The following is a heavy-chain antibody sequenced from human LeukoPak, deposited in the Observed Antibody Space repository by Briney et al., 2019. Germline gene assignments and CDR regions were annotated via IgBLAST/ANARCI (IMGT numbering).Heavy chain of an antibody. CDR1: GYTFTSYY. J-gene: IGHJ6*03. Sequence: ASVKVSCKASGYTFTSYYMHWVRQAPGQGLEWMGIINPSGGSTSYAQKFQGRVTMTRDMSTSTVYMELSSLRSEDTAVYYCARQGKGYSSSWYNYYYMDVWGKGTTVTVSS. CDR2: INPSGGST. D-gene: IGHD6-13*01. CDR3: ARQGKGYSSSWYNYYYMDV. V-gene: IGHV1-46*01.